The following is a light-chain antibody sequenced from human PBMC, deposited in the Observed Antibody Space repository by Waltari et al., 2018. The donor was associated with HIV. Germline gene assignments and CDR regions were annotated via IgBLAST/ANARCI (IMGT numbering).Light chain of an antibody. J-gene: IGKJ1*01. Sequence: DIQMTQSPTSLSAYVGETLIISCRASQGISTFLNWYQKKWDKAPKLLIFGSSNLHSDVPSRVSGSGSETEFTLIIRSLQPEDFASYCCQQTYSVPWTFGQGTKIEI. V-gene: IGKV1-39*01. CDR2: GSS. CDR1: QGISTF. CDR3: QQTYSVPWT.